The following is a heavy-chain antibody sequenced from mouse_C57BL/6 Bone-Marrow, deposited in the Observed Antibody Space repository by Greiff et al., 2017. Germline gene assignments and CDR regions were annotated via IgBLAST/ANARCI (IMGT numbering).Heavy chain of an antibody. V-gene: IGHV5-6*01. CDR3: AKPLYGSSPYYFDY. J-gene: IGHJ2*01. CDR1: GFTFSSYG. Sequence: EVQLQESGGDLVKPGGSLKLSCAASGFTFSSYGMSWVRQTPDKRLEWVATISSGGSYTYYHDSVKGRFTISRDNATNTLYLQLSSLKSEDTAMNYCAKPLYGSSPYYFDYWGQGTTLTVSS. D-gene: IGHD1-1*01. CDR2: ISSGGSYT.